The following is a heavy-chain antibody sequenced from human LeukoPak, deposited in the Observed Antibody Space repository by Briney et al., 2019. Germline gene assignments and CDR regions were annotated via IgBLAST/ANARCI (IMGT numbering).Heavy chain of an antibody. CDR1: GFTFSAYW. CDR2: IKQDGSEK. J-gene: IGHJ6*02. V-gene: IGHV3-7*01. Sequence: HTGGSLRLSCAASGFTFSAYWMSWVRQAPGKGLEWVANIKQDGSEKFYVDSVKGRFTISRDNAKNSLYLQMDSLRAEDTAVYYCARPGYSAYDWRPSYYYGMDVWGQGTTVTVSS. CDR3: ARPGYSAYDWRPSYYYGMDV. D-gene: IGHD5-12*01.